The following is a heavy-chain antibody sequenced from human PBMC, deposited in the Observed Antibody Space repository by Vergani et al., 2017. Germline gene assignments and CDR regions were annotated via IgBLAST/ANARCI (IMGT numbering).Heavy chain of an antibody. CDR2: IIPILGTA. D-gene: IGHD4/OR15-4a*01. CDR3: ASYGCAMVTNAYYYYFMDF. Sequence: QVQLVQSGAEVKKPGSSVKVSCKASGGPFSSYAISWGRQAPGQGREWMGVIIPILGTATYERMLQGRVTIAADASTSTAYMALGSLGAEETAVYYCASYGCAMVTNAYYYYFMDFWGKGTTATVSS. V-gene: IGHV1-69*01. CDR1: GGPFSSYA. J-gene: IGHJ6*03.